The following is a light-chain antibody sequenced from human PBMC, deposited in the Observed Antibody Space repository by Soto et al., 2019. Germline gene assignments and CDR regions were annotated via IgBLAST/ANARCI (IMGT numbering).Light chain of an antibody. CDR3: SSYTSSTTDV. J-gene: IGLJ1*01. V-gene: IGLV2-14*01. CDR2: DVS. Sequence: QSALTQPVSVSGSPGQSITISCTGTSSDVGRYNFVSWYQQHPGKAPKLMIYDVSNRPSGVSNRFSGSKSDNTASLTISGLQAEDEADYYCSSYTSSTTDVFGTGTNVTVL. CDR1: SSDVGRYNF.